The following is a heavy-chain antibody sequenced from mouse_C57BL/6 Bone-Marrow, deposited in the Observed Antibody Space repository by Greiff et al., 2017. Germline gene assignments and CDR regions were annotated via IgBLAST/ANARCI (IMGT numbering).Heavy chain of an antibody. J-gene: IGHJ3*01. V-gene: IGHV1-62-2*01. CDR3: ARHEVGGRSGLWSFAY. CDR1: GYTFTEYT. CDR2: FYPGSGSL. Sequence: QVQLQQSGAELVKPGASVKLSCKASGYTFTEYTIHWVKQRSGQGLEWIGWFYPGSGSLKYNEKFKDKATLTADKSSSTVYMELSRLTSEDSAVYFCARHEVGGRSGLWSFAYWGQGTLVTVSA. D-gene: IGHD3-1*01.